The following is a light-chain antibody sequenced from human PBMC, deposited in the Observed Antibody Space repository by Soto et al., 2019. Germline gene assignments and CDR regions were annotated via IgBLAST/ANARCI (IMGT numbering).Light chain of an antibody. CDR2: GAF. J-gene: IGKJ2*01. CDR1: QSVYTNY. V-gene: IGKV3-20*01. CDR3: HLYGSSPSVYT. Sequence: EIVLTQSPGTLSLSPGERATLSCRASQSVYTNYLAWSQQKPGQAPRLLIYGAFRRATGIPDRFSGSRSETDYTRTIGSLEHEDFAVYYCHLYGSSPSVYTFSQGTTL.